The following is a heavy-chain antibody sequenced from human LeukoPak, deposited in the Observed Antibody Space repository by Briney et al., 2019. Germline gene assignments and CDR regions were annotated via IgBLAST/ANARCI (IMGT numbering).Heavy chain of an antibody. J-gene: IGHJ4*02. D-gene: IGHD6-13*01. CDR2: IERDGSST. Sequence: GGSLRLSCAASGFXFSNYWILWVRQAPGKGLVWVSSIERDGSSTKYADPVKGRFVMSRDNDKNTVDLQMNSLRAEDTAVYYCARATYSSPPDFWGQGVLVTVSS. CDR3: ARATYSSPPDF. CDR1: GFXFSNYW. V-gene: IGHV3-74*01.